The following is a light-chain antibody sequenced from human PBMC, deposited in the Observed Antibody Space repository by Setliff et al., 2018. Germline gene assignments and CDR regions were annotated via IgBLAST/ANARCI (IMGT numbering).Light chain of an antibody. Sequence: QSALTQPASVSGSPGQSITISCTGTSGDVGGYNYVSWYQQHPGKAPKLMIYDVSKRPSGVSNRFSGSKSGNTASQTISGLQAEDEADYYCSSYTSSSTPYVFGTGTKVTVL. J-gene: IGLJ1*01. CDR2: DVS. CDR1: SGDVGGYNY. CDR3: SSYTSSSTPYV. V-gene: IGLV2-14*01.